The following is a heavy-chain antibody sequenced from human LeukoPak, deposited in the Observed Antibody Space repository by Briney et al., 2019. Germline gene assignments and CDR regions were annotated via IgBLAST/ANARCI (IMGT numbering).Heavy chain of an antibody. Sequence: ASVKVSCKASGYTFTGYYMHWVRQAPGQGLEWMGWINPSSGGTNYAQKFQGRVTMTRDTSISTAYMELSRLRSDDTAVYYCARDPRITIFGVVTSNWFDPWGQGTLVTVSS. CDR1: GYTFTGYY. CDR3: ARDPRITIFGVVTSNWFDP. J-gene: IGHJ5*02. CDR2: INPSSGGT. D-gene: IGHD3-3*01. V-gene: IGHV1-2*02.